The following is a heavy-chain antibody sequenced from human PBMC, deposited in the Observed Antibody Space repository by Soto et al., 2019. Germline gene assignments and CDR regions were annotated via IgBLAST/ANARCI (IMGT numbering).Heavy chain of an antibody. V-gene: IGHV3-48*02. CDR2: ISSSSSTI. CDR3: ARDLPRRKVYYYYYGMDV. Sequence: PGGSLRLPCAASGFTFSSYSMNWVRQAPGKGLKRVSYISSSSSTIYYAESVKGRFTISIDNAKNSLYLQMNSLRDEVTAVYYCARDLPRRKVYYYYYGMDVWGQGT. CDR1: GFTFSSYS. J-gene: IGHJ6*02.